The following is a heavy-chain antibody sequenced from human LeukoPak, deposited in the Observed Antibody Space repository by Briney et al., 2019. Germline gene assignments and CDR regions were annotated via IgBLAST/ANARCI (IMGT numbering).Heavy chain of an antibody. V-gene: IGHV3-11*04. CDR2: ISSSGSTI. CDR3: AGDYYDSSGYLY. CDR1: GFTFSDYY. Sequence: GGTLRLSCAASGFTFSDYYMSWIRQAPGKGLEWVSYISSSGSTIYYADSVKGRFTISTGNAKNSLYLQMNSLRAEDTAVYYCAGDYYDSSGYLYWGQGTLVTVSS. D-gene: IGHD3-22*01. J-gene: IGHJ4*02.